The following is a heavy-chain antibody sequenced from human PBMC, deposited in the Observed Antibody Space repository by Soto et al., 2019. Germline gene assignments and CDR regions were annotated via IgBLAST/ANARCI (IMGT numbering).Heavy chain of an antibody. CDR3: ARGSLAWAAALKTWDYPNNCFDY. D-gene: IGHD2-2*01. CDR2: VSAYSGNT. V-gene: IGHV1-18*01. J-gene: IGHJ4*02. Sequence: QVQLVQSGAEVEKPGASVKVSCTASGYTFTSFGINWVRQAPGQGLEWMGWVSAYSGNTKYAQKLQGRVTLTTDSSTSSAYMELRRRRSDDTAVYYCARGSLAWAAALKTWDYPNNCFDYWGQGTLVTVSS. CDR1: GYTFTSFG.